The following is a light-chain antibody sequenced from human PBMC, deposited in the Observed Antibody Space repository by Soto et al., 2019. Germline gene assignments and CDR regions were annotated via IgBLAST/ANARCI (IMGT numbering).Light chain of an antibody. Sequence: QSALTQPASVSGSPGQSITISCTGTSRDVGGYNYVSWYQHHPGKAPKLMIYDVSNRPSGVSNRFSGSKSANTASLTISGLQAEDEADYCCSSYTSSSTLLYVFGTGTKVTVL. CDR3: SSYTSSSTLLYV. J-gene: IGLJ1*01. CDR1: SRDVGGYNY. V-gene: IGLV2-14*03. CDR2: DVS.